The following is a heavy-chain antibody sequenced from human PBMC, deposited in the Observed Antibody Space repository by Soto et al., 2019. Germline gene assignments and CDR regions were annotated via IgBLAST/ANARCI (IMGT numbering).Heavy chain of an antibody. D-gene: IGHD6-13*01. CDR1: GFTLSAYW. CDR3: ARDVSPGSSSLYLDAFDI. Sequence: EVQLEESGGDLVQPGGSLRLSCAASGFTLSAYWMTWVRQAPGKGLEWVANINRDGSKKYYLDSVSGRFTISRDNVGNSLYLQMDSLTADDTALYYCARDVSPGSSSLYLDAFDIWGQGTMVTVSS. J-gene: IGHJ3*02. CDR2: INRDGSKK. V-gene: IGHV3-7*05.